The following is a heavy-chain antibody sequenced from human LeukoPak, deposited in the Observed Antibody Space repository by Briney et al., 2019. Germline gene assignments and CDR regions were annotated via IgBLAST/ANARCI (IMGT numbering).Heavy chain of an antibody. Sequence: GGSLRLSCAASGFTFSSYEMNWVRQAPGKGLEWVANIKQDGSEKYYVDSVKGRFTISRDNAKNSLYLQMNSLRAEDTAVYYCAREGIAAPGIDAFDIWGQGTMVTVSS. CDR3: AREGIAAPGIDAFDI. D-gene: IGHD6-13*01. CDR1: GFTFSSYE. V-gene: IGHV3-7*01. CDR2: IKQDGSEK. J-gene: IGHJ3*02.